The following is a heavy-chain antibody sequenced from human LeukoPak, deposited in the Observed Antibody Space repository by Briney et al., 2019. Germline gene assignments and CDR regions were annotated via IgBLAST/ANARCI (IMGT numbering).Heavy chain of an antibody. Sequence: GGSLRLSCTASGFTFSRFGMHWVRQAPGKGLEWVAFIRYDGSSEYYVDSVKGRFTISRDDSKNALHLQMNRLRAEDTAVYYCAKDRELKLSFDYWGQGTLVTVSS. CDR2: IRYDGSSE. CDR3: AKDRELKLSFDY. D-gene: IGHD1-7*01. V-gene: IGHV3-30*02. J-gene: IGHJ4*02. CDR1: GFTFSRFG.